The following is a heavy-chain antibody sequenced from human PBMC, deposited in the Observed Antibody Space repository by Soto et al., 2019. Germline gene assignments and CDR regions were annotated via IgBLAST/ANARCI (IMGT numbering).Heavy chain of an antibody. CDR3: ARQPYVSSGYYYGA. J-gene: IGHJ5*02. D-gene: IGHD3-22*01. CDR1: AGSISRSNYY. V-gene: IGHV4-39*01. Sequence: QLQLQESGPGLVKPSETLSLTCTVSAGSISRSNYYWGWIRQPPGKGLEWIGSMYSSGNTYYNPALKSGVSISVDTSKNQFARKLTSVTAADTAVYYCARQPYVSSGYYYGAWGQGTLVTVSS. CDR2: MYSSGNT.